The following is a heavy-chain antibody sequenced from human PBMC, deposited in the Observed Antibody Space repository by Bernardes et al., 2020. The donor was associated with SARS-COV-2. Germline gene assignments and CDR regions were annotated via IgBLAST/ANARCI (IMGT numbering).Heavy chain of an antibody. J-gene: IGHJ3*02. D-gene: IGHD3-9*01. CDR3: ARDVLRYFDWSPDAFDI. Sequence: ASVKVSCKASGYTFINYVITWVRQAPGQGLEWMGWISGYNGNTNYAQKLQGRVTMTTDTSTNTAYMELRSLRSDDTAVYYCARDVLRYFDWSPDAFDIWGQGTMVTVSS. V-gene: IGHV1-18*01. CDR2: ISGYNGNT. CDR1: GYTFINYV.